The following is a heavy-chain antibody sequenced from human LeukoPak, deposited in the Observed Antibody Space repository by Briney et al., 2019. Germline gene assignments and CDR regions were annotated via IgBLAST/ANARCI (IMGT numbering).Heavy chain of an antibody. CDR2: IYSGGST. CDR3: ASRATVTTDRFWFDP. CDR1: GFIFSNNY. J-gene: IGHJ5*02. Sequence: GGSLRLSCAASGFIFSNNYMSWVRQAPGKGLEWVSVIYSGGSTSYADSVKGRFTISRDNSKNTLYLQMNSLRAEDTAVYYCASRATVTTDRFWFDPWGQGTLVTVSS. V-gene: IGHV3-53*01. D-gene: IGHD4-11*01.